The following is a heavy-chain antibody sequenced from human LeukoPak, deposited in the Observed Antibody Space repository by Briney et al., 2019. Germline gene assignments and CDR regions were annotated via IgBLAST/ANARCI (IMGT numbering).Heavy chain of an antibody. J-gene: IGHJ6*03. CDR3: TEYQLLHGYYYYYYMDV. CDR2: IYYSGST. CDR1: GDSISSSSYY. D-gene: IGHD2-2*01. Sequence: SETLSLTCTVSGDSISSSSYYWGWIRQPPGKGLEWIGSIYYSGSTYYNPSLKSRVTVSVDTSKNQFSLKLSSVTAADTAVYYCTEYQLLHGYYYYYYMDVWGKGTTVTVSS. V-gene: IGHV4-39*01.